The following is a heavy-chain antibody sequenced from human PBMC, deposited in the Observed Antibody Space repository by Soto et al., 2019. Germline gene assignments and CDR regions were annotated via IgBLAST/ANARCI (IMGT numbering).Heavy chain of an antibody. J-gene: IGHJ4*02. CDR3: ARDVVLWVGELSNNFDY. D-gene: IGHD3-10*01. Sequence: EVQLVESGGGLVKPGGSLRLSCAASGFTFSSYSMNWVRQAPGKGLEWVSSISSSSSYIYYEDSVKGRFTISRDNAKNSLYLQMNSLRAEDTAVYYCARDVVLWVGELSNNFDYWGQGTLVTVAS. V-gene: IGHV3-21*01. CDR1: GFTFSSYS. CDR2: ISSSSSYI.